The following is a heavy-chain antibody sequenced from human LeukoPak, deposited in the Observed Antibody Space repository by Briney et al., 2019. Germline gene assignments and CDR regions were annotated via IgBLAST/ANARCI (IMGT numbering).Heavy chain of an antibody. D-gene: IGHD3-3*01. CDR1: GFTFSNYW. Sequence: PGGSLRLSCAASGFTFSNYWMHWIRQVPGKGLVWVSHIKYDGSATNYADSVKGRFTISRDNAKNTLYLQMHSLRAEDTAVYYCVSGSLQSGYNFDYWGQGALVTVSS. CDR2: IKYDGSAT. V-gene: IGHV3-74*01. CDR3: VSGSLQSGYNFDY. J-gene: IGHJ4*02.